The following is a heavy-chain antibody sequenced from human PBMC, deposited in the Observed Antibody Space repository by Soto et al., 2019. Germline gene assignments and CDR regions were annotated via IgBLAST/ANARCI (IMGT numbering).Heavy chain of an antibody. CDR2: MNPNSGNT. V-gene: IGHV1-8*02. J-gene: IGHJ6*03. Sequence: ASVKVSCKASGYTFTSYDINWVRQATGQGLEGMGWMNPNSGNTGYAQKFQGRVTMTRNTSISTAYMELSSLRSEDTAVYYCATPGLAAAGDYYYYMDVWGKGTTVTVSS. CDR3: ATPGLAAAGDYYYYMDV. D-gene: IGHD6-13*01. CDR1: GYTFTSYD.